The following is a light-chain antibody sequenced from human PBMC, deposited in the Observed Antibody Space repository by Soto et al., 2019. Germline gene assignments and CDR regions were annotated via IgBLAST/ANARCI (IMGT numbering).Light chain of an antibody. V-gene: IGKV3-20*01. CDR2: GAS. CDR3: QQYGSSRT. Sequence: EIVLTQSPGTLSLSPGERATLSCRAGQSVSSSDFAWYQQKPGQAPRLLIYGASSRATGIPDRFSGSGSGTDFTLTISRLEPEDFAVYYCQQYGSSRTFGQGTKVEIK. J-gene: IGKJ1*01. CDR1: QSVSSSD.